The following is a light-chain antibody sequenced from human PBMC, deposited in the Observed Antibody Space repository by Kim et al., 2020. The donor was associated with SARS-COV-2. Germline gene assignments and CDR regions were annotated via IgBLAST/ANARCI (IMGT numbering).Light chain of an antibody. V-gene: IGLV3-21*04. CDR2: YDS. Sequence: PGKAARVTCGGNNIGSKSVHWYRQKPGQAPVLVIYYDSDRPSGIPERFSGSNSGNTATLTISRVEAGDEADYYCQVWDSSSDLNYVFGTGTKVTVL. CDR3: QVWDSSSDLNYV. CDR1: NIGSKS. J-gene: IGLJ1*01.